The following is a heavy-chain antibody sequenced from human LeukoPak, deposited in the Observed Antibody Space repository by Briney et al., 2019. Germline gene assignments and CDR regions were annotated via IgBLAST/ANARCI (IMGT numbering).Heavy chain of an antibody. V-gene: IGHV4-38-2*02. CDR3: ARANDFRYYYDSSGYSIFDY. Sequence: PSETLSLTCTVSGYSISSGYYWGWIRQPPGKGLEWIGSIYHSGSTYYNPSLKSRVTISVVTSKNQFSLKLSSVTAADTAVYYCARANDFRYYYDSSGYSIFDYWGQGTLVTVSS. CDR2: IYHSGST. CDR1: GYSISSGYY. J-gene: IGHJ4*02. D-gene: IGHD3-22*01.